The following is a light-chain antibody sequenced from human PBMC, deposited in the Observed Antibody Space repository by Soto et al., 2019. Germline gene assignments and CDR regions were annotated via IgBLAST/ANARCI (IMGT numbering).Light chain of an antibody. CDR1: SSDVGGYIY. V-gene: IGLV2-14*03. J-gene: IGLJ2*01. CDR2: DVS. CDR3: SSYTSTNTLV. Sequence: QSVLTQPASVSGSPGQSITISCTGTSSDVGGYIYVSWYQQHPDKAPQLMIFDVSNRPSGISDRFSGSKSGNTASLTISGLQAEDEADYYCSSYTSTNTLVFGGGTKVTVL.